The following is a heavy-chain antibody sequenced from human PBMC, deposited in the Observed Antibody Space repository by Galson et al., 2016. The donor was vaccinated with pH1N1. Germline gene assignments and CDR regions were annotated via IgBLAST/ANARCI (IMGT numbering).Heavy chain of an antibody. CDR1: GFTFSRDW. D-gene: IGHD3-10*01. V-gene: IGHV3-74*01. CDR2: INRDGTTI. Sequence: SLRLSCAASGFTFSRDWFHWVRQAPGKGLVWVSRINRDGTTIDYADSVKGRFTISRDNAKNTLYLEMNSLRAEDTAVYYCARDCFGPQDYGGQGTLVTVSS. J-gene: IGHJ4*02. CDR3: ARDCFGPQDY.